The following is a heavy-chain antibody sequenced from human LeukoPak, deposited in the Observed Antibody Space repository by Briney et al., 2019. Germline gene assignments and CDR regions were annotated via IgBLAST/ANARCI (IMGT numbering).Heavy chain of an antibody. V-gene: IGHV3-53*01. Sequence: PGGSLRLSCAASGFTVSSNYMSWVRQAPGKGLEWVSVIYCGGGTYYADSVKGRFTISRDNSKNTLYLQMNSLRAEDTAVYYCARVQWISFDYWGQGTLDTVSS. CDR2: IYCGGGT. J-gene: IGHJ4*02. CDR3: ARVQWISFDY. CDR1: GFTVSSNY. D-gene: IGHD5-12*01.